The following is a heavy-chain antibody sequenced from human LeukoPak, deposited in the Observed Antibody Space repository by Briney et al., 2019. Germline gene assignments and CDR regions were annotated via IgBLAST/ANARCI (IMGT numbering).Heavy chain of an antibody. J-gene: IGHJ4*02. CDR3: ARDRDSSSWFPHFDY. CDR2: ITSDSATI. CDR1: GVTFSTYN. D-gene: IGHD6-13*01. Sequence: GGSLRLSCAASGVTFSTYNMNWVRQAPGKGLEWVSYITSDSATIYYADSVKGRFTISRDNAKNSLYLQMNSLGGEDTAVYYCARDRDSSSWFPHFDYWGQGTLVTVSS. V-gene: IGHV3-48*01.